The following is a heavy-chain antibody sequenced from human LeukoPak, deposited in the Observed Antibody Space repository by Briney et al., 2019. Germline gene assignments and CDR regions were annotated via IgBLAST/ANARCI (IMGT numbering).Heavy chain of an antibody. Sequence: PGGSLRLSCAASGFTFSSYWMSWVRQAPGKGLEWVANIKQDGSEKYYVDSVKGRFTISRDNAKNSLYLQMNSLRAEDTAVYYCARDKRIVVVPAATHYYYYYMDVWGKGTTVTVSS. J-gene: IGHJ6*03. CDR2: IKQDGSEK. CDR1: GFTFSSYW. V-gene: IGHV3-7*01. D-gene: IGHD2-2*01. CDR3: ARDKRIVVVPAATHYYYYYMDV.